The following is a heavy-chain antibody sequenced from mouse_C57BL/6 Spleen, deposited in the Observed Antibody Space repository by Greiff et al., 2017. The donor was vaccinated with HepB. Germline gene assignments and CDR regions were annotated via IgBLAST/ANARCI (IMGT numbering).Heavy chain of an antibody. V-gene: IGHV1-80*01. D-gene: IGHD2-14*01. J-gene: IGHJ3*01. CDR2: IYPGDGDT. CDR3: AGTRGFAY. CDR1: GYAFSSYW. Sequence: QVHVKQSGAELVKPGASVKISCKASGYAFSSYWMNWVKQRPGKGLEWIGQIYPGDGDTNYNGKFKGKATLTADKSSSTAYMQLSSLTSEDSAVYFCAGTRGFAYWGQGTLVTVSA.